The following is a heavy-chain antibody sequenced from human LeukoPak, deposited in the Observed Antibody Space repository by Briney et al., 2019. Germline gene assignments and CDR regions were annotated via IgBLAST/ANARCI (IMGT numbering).Heavy chain of an antibody. J-gene: IGHJ4*02. Sequence: PGGSLRLSCAASGVTFSAYWMHWVRQAPGKGLVWVSRINDDETVTNYADSVKGRFTISRDNAKNRLYLQMNSLRAEDTAVYFCARDLDSGGSCYRNWGQGTLVTVSS. CDR1: GVTFSAYW. CDR3: ARDLDSGGSCYRN. CDR2: INDDETVT. V-gene: IGHV3-74*01. D-gene: IGHD2-15*01.